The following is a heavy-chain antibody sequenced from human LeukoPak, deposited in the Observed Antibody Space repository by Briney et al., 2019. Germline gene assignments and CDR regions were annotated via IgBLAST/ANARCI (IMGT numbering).Heavy chain of an antibody. CDR1: GFTFSSHA. V-gene: IGHV3-64D*06. CDR3: VKPYYGSGNYPFDY. D-gene: IGHD3-10*01. Sequence: GSLRLFCSASGFTFSSHAMHWVRQAPGKGLEFVSEISSNGGSTYYADSVKGRFTISRDNSKDTLYLQMSSLRAEDTAVYYCVKPYYGSGNYPFDYWGQGTLVTVSS. J-gene: IGHJ4*02. CDR2: ISSNGGST.